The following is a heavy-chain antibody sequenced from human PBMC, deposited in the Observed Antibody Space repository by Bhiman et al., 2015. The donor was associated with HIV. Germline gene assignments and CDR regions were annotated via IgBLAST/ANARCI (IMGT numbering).Heavy chain of an antibody. D-gene: IGHD6-13*01. CDR3: AREFTGYSSSNFDY. V-gene: IGHV3-21*01. Sequence: EVQLVESGGGLVKPGGSLRLSCAASGFTFSIYSMNWVRQAPGKGLEWVSSISSSSSYIYYADSVKGRFTISRDNAKNSLYLQVNSLRAEDTAVYYCAREFTGYSSSNFDYWGQGLLVSVSS. CDR2: ISSSSSYI. J-gene: IGHJ4*02. CDR1: GFTFSIYS.